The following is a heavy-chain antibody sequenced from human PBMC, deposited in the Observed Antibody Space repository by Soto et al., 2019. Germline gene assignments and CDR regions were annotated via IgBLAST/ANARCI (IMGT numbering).Heavy chain of an antibody. CDR2: IYYSGST. V-gene: IGHV4-61*01. Sequence: LTCTVSGGSVSSGSYYWSWIRQSPGKGLEWIGYIYYSGSTYDNPSLKSRVTISVDRSKNQLSLKLSSVTAADTAVYHCAREDYYYGMDVWGQGTTVTVSS. CDR1: GGSVSSGSYY. CDR3: AREDYYYGMDV. J-gene: IGHJ6*02.